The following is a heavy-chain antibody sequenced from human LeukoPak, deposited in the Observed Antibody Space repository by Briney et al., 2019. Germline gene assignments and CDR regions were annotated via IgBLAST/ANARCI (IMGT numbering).Heavy chain of an antibody. CDR3: ARSWSGLGELLSYFDY. V-gene: IGHV3-33*01. CDR2: IWYDGSNK. CDR1: GVTFSSYG. D-gene: IGHD3-10*01. J-gene: IGHJ4*02. Sequence: GRSLRLSCAASGVTFSSYGMHWVRQAPGKGLEWVAVIWYDGSNKYYADSVKGRFTISRDNSKNTLYLQMNSLRAEDTAVYYCARSWSGLGELLSYFDYWGQGTLVTVSS.